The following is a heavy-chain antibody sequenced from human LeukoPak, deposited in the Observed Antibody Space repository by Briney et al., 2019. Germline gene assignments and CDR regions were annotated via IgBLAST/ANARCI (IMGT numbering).Heavy chain of an antibody. D-gene: IGHD5-18*01. CDR1: GFTFSSYG. CDR2: ISAGGSNT. V-gene: IGHV3-23*01. J-gene: IGHJ4*02. CDR3: AKGYFALMQLWSQYFDY. Sequence: GGSLRLSCAASGFTFSSYGMSWGRQAPGKGLEWVSGISAGGSNTYYADSVMGRFTISRDNSKNTLYLQMNSLRAEDAAVYYCAKGYFALMQLWSQYFDYWGQGTLVTVSS.